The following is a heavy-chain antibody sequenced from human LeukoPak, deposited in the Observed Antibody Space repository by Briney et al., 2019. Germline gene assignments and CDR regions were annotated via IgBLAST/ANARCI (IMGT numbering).Heavy chain of an antibody. D-gene: IGHD3-10*01. CDR2: INHSGST. V-gene: IGHV4-34*01. CDR3: ARGVWFGELLSPSGYYYYYGMDV. J-gene: IGHJ6*02. CDR1: GGSFSGYY. Sequence: SGTLSLTCAVYGGSFSGYYWSWIRQPPGKGLEWIGEINHSGSTNYNPSLKSRVTISVDTSKNRFSLKLSSVTAADTAVYYCARGVWFGELLSPSGYYYYYGMDVWGQGTTVTVSS.